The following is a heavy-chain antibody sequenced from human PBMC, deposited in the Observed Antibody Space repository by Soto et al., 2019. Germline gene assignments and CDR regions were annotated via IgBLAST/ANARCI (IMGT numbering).Heavy chain of an antibody. J-gene: IGHJ4*02. V-gene: IGHV1-8*01. Sequence: QVQLVQAGAEVKKPGASVKVSCKASGYTFTHYDINWVRQATGQGPEWMGWMNPNSGDTGFAQNFQGRVTMTRHTSIRTAYMELSSLRSEDTAVYYGARVGRNWNDDYFDYWGQGTLVTVSS. CDR3: ARVGRNWNDDYFDY. D-gene: IGHD1-1*01. CDR2: MNPNSGDT. CDR1: GYTFTHYD.